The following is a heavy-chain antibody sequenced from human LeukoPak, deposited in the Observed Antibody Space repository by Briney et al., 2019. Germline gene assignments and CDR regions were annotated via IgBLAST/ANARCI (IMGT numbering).Heavy chain of an antibody. D-gene: IGHD2-2*01. V-gene: IGHV3-23*01. CDR1: GFTFSSYA. Sequence: GGSLRLSCAASGFTFSSYAMHWVRQAPGKGLEWVSAISGSGGSTYYADSVKGRFTISRDNSKNTLYLQMNSLRAEDTAVYYCAKDLYCSSTSCLPYYFDYWGQGTLVTVSS. J-gene: IGHJ4*02. CDR2: ISGSGGST. CDR3: AKDLYCSSTSCLPYYFDY.